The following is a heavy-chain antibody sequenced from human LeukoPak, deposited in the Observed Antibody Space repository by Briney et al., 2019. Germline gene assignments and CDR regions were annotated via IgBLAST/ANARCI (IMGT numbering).Heavy chain of an antibody. CDR2: IISSRSTI. Sequence: GGSLRLSCAASGFTFSSYSMNWVRQAPGKGLEWVSYIISSRSTIYYADSVKGRFTISRDNAKHSLYLQMNSLRAEDTAVYYCARGYYYDSSGYYYLLSDAFDIWGQGTMVTVCS. J-gene: IGHJ3*02. V-gene: IGHV3-48*01. CDR3: ARGYYYDSSGYYYLLSDAFDI. D-gene: IGHD3-22*01. CDR1: GFTFSSYS.